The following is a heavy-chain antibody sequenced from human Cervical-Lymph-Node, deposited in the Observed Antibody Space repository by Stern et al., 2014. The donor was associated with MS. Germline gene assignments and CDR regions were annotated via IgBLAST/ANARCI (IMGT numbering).Heavy chain of an antibody. CDR1: GGSISSYY. D-gene: IGHD5-24*01. CDR3: ARHGYNSRGPLDY. Sequence: VQLVESGPGLVKPSETLSLTCTVSGGSISSYYWSWIRQPPGKALEWIGYIYYSGSTNYNSSLQSRVAISVDTSKNQFSLKLNSVTAADTAVYYCARHGYNSRGPLDYWGQGTLVTVSS. J-gene: IGHJ4*02. V-gene: IGHV4-59*08. CDR2: IYYSGST.